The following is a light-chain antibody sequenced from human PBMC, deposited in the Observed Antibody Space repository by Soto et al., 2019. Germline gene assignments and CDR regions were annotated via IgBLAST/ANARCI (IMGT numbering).Light chain of an antibody. CDR3: QQYYSSHPWT. V-gene: IGKV3-20*01. J-gene: IGKJ1*01. CDR1: QSVCSTY. Sequence: EIVLTQSPGTLSLSPGEKSTLSCSASQSVCSTYLAWYQQKPGQAPRLLISGASRMATGIPDRFSGSASGTDFSLTTSRLEPEDVAVYYCQQYYSSHPWTFGQGTKVDIK. CDR2: GAS.